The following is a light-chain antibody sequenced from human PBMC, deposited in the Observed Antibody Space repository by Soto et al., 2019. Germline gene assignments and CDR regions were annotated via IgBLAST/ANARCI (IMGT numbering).Light chain of an antibody. CDR2: AAS. CDR3: QQLNSYTLT. J-gene: IGKJ5*01. CDR1: QGISSY. V-gene: IGKV1-9*01. Sequence: IQLTQSPSSLSASVGDRVTITCRASQGISSYLAWYQKKPGKDPKLLIYAASTLQSGVPSRFSGSGSGTDFNLTISRLQTEDFATYYCQQLNSYTLTFGQGTRLEIK.